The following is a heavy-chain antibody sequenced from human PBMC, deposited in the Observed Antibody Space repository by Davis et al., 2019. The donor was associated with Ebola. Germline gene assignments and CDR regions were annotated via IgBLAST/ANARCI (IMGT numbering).Heavy chain of an antibody. D-gene: IGHD4-17*01. V-gene: IGHV1-3*01. J-gene: IGHJ6*02. CDR3: AREGSSDYGFYYYGMDV. CDR2: INAGNGNT. Sequence: ASVKVSCKASGYTFTSYAMHWVRQAPGQRLEWMGWINAGNGNTKYSQKFQGRVTITRDTSASTAYMELSSLRSEDTAVYYCAREGSSDYGFYYYGMDVWGQGTMVTVSS. CDR1: GYTFTSYA.